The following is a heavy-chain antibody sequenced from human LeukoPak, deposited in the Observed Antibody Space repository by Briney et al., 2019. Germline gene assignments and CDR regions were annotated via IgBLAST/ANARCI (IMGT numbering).Heavy chain of an antibody. CDR2: IYSGGST. J-gene: IGHJ3*02. D-gene: IGHD1-20*01. CDR3: ARPHNWNDNNDAFDI. CDR1: GFTVSSNY. Sequence: PGGSLRLSCAASGFTVSSNYMSWVRQAPGKGLEWVSVIYSGGSTYYADSVKGRFTISRDNSKNTLYLQMNSLRAEDTAVYYCARPHNWNDNNDAFDIWGQGTMSPSLQ. V-gene: IGHV3-53*01.